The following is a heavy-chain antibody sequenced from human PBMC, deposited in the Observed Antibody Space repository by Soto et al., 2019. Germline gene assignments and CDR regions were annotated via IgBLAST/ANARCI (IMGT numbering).Heavy chain of an antibody. CDR3: ARPPGYISDWYYFDL. Sequence: ASVKVSCKASGYTFTGYYMHWVRQAPGQGFEWMGRISPKSGGTNYAQKFQGRVTMTRDTSLNTAYMELSSLISEDTAVYYCARPPGYISDWYYFDLWGQGTLVTVSS. CDR1: GYTFTGYY. J-gene: IGHJ4*02. CDR2: ISPKSGGT. V-gene: IGHV1-2*02. D-gene: IGHD6-19*01.